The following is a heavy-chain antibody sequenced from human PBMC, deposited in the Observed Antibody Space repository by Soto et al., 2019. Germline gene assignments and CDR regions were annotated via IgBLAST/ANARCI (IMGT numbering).Heavy chain of an antibody. V-gene: IGHV4-30-2*01. CDR1: GGSISSGGYS. Sequence: SETLSLTCAVSGGSISSGGYSWSWIRQPPGKGLEWIGYIYHSGSTYYNPSLKSRVTISVDRSKNQFSLKLSSVTAADTAVYYCARERSASMVRGVKNGWFDHWGQGTLVTVSS. J-gene: IGHJ5*02. CDR3: ARERSASMVRGVKNGWFDH. D-gene: IGHD3-10*01. CDR2: IYHSGST.